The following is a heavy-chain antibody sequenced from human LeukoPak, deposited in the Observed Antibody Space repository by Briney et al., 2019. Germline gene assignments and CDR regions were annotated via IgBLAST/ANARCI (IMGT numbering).Heavy chain of an antibody. CDR2: IYPGDSDT. D-gene: IGHD5-18*01. J-gene: IGHJ4*02. V-gene: IGHV5-51*01. CDR1: GYSFTSYW. CDR3: ARRRGRGYSYGPIDY. Sequence: GESLKISCRGSGYSFTSYWIGWVRQMPGKGLEWMGIIYPGDSDTRYSPSFQGQVTISADKSISTAYLQWSSLKASDTAMYYCARRRGRGYSYGPIDYWGQGTLVTVSS.